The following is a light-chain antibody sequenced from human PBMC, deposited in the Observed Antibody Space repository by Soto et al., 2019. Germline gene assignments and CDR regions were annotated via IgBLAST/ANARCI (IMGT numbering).Light chain of an antibody. CDR3: QQYNNWPPWT. J-gene: IGKJ1*01. CDR1: QSVSSN. V-gene: IGKV3-15*01. CDR2: GAS. Sequence: EIVMTQSPATLSVSPGERATLSCRASQSVSSNLAWYQQKPGQAPRLLIYGASTRATGIPARFSGSGSGTAFTLTISSLQSEDFAVCYCQQYNNWPPWTFGPGTKVEIK.